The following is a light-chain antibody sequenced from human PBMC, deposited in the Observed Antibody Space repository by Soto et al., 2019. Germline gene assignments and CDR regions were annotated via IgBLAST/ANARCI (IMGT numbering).Light chain of an antibody. CDR2: GAS. CDR1: QSVRSN. Sequence: EIVMTQSPATLSVSPGERATLSCRASQSVRSNLAWYQQKPGQSPRLLIYGASTRATGIPARFSGSGSGTDFTLTISSLEPEDFAVYYCQQRSNWPPITCGQGTRLET. J-gene: IGKJ5*01. CDR3: QQRSNWPPIT. V-gene: IGKV3-15*01.